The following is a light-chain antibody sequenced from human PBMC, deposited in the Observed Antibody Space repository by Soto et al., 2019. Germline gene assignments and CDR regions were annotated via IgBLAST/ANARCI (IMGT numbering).Light chain of an antibody. V-gene: IGLV2-14*03. CDR1: SSDVGGYNF. Sequence: QSALTQPASVSGSPGQSITISCTGTSSDVGGYNFVSWYQQHPGKVPKVMIYDVSKRPSGVSNRFSGSKSGNTASLTISGLQVEEEADYYCSSYRSGSTRVVFGGGTKLTVL. J-gene: IGLJ2*01. CDR3: SSYRSGSTRVV. CDR2: DVS.